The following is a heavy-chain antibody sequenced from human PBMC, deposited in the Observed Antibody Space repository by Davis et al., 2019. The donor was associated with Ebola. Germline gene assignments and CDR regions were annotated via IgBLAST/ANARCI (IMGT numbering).Heavy chain of an antibody. J-gene: IGHJ3*01. Sequence: AASVTVSCKASGYSFSRQSLNWVRQAPGQGLEWMAWVHTNSGTPTHAPGFTGRFVFSFDTSVTTAYLEISSLKIEDTAIYYCARAVYGVNGFDLWGQGTMVTVSS. V-gene: IGHV7-4-1*02. CDR3: ARAVYGVNGFDL. CDR1: GYSFSRQS. D-gene: IGHD2-8*01. CDR2: VHTNSGTP.